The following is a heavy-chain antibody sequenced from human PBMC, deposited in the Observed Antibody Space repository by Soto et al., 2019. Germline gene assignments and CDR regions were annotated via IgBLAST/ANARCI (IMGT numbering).Heavy chain of an antibody. J-gene: IGHJ3*02. CDR3: AKDQGVRGSGSYVGFGAFDI. V-gene: IGHV3-30*18. CDR2: ISYDGSNK. Sequence: GGSLRLSCAASGFTFSSYGMHWVRQAPGKGLEWVAVISYDGSNKYYADSVKGRFTISRDNSKNTLYLQMNSLRAEDTAVYYCAKDQGVRGSGSYVGFGAFDIWGQGTMVTVSS. CDR1: GFTFSSYG. D-gene: IGHD3-10*01.